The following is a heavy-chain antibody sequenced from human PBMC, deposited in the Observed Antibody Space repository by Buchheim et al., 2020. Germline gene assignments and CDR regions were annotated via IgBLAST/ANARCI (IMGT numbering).Heavy chain of an antibody. CDR2: ISYDGTKT. Sequence: QVQLVESGGGVVQPGRSLRLSCAASGFTFSSYGMHWVRQTPGKGLEWVAVISYDGTKTDYVESVKGRFTISRDNSKRTLYLQMNSLKEQDTAVYYCARMWCSSTSCHTVYWYFDLWGRGTL. CDR3: ARMWCSSTSCHTVYWYFDL. V-gene: IGHV3-30*03. J-gene: IGHJ2*01. CDR1: GFTFSSYG. D-gene: IGHD2-2*01.